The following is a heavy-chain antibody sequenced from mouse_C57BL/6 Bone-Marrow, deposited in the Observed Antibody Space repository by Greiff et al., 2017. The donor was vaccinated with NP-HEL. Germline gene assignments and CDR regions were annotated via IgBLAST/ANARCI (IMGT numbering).Heavy chain of an antibody. J-gene: IGHJ2*01. CDR2: ILPGSGST. CDR1: GYTFTGYW. V-gene: IGHV1-9*01. CDR3: KPPFDY. Sequence: QVQLQQSGAELMKPGASVKLSCKATGYTFTGYWIEWVKQRPGHGLEWIGEILPGSGSTNYNEKFKGKATFTEDTYTNTAYMQPSSLTTDDSAIYFYKPPFDYWGQGTTLTVSS.